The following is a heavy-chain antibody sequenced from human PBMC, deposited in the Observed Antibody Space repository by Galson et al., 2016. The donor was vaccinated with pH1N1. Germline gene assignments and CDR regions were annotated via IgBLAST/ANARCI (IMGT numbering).Heavy chain of an antibody. J-gene: IGHJ5*02. D-gene: IGHD6-25*01. CDR2: IIPILGAP. CDR1: RDTFINYA. V-gene: IGHV1-69*10. Sequence: SVKVSCKASRDTFINYAFSWVRQAPGKGLEWMGGIIPILGAPNYAQTFQGRVTISTDKSTTTAYMELTGLTSGDTAIYYCARMSSGYNTIDTWGQGTLITGSS. CDR3: ARMSSGYNTIDT.